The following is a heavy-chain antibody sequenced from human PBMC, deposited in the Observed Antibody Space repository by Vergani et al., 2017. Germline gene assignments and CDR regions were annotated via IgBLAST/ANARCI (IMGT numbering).Heavy chain of an antibody. Sequence: QVKLQESGPGLLKPSQTLSLTCTVSGESIRSGSHYWSWIRQPAGKGPEWIGHIHTGGSTVLNPSFKSRVSISVDTSKSQFSLKLNSVTVADTAVYYCARSRPCCTSGSCPAIWGQGTLVTVSS. D-gene: IGHD2-15*01. CDR3: ARSRPCCTSGSCPAI. J-gene: IGHJ4*02. CDR2: IHTGGST. V-gene: IGHV4-61*02. CDR1: GESIRSGSHY.